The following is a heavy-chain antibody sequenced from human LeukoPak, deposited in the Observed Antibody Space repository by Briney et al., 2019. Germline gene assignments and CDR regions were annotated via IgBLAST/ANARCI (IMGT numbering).Heavy chain of an antibody. CDR3: ARDGYNYLHYGMDV. V-gene: IGHV4-31*03. CDR2: IYYSGST. Sequence: SETLSLTCTVSGSSIGSGGYYWSWIRQHPGKGLEWIGYIYYSGSTYYNPSLKSRVTISVDTSKNQFSLKLSSVAAADTAVYYCARDGYNYLHYGMDVWGQGTTVTVSS. D-gene: IGHD5-24*01. J-gene: IGHJ6*02. CDR1: GSSIGSGGYY.